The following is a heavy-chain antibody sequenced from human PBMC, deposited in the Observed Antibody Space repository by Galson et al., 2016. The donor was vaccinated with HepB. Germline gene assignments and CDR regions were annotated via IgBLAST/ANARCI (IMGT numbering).Heavy chain of an antibody. Sequence: SLRLSCAASGFTFSDYSMNWARQAPGKGLEWVSYIASNRRTIYYADSARGRFTISRDNAKNSLYLQMNSLRDEDTAVYYCARDGRRGYDMDVWGQGTTVTVSS. J-gene: IGHJ6*02. CDR1: GFTFSDYS. V-gene: IGHV3-48*02. CDR3: ARDGRRGYDMDV. CDR2: IASNRRTI.